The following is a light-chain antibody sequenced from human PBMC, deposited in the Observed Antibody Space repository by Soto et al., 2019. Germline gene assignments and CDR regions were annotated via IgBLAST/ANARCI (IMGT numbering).Light chain of an antibody. CDR2: EVS. J-gene: IGLJ1*01. Sequence: QSVLTQPASVSGSPGQSITISCSGTSSDVGSYDHVAWYQQFPGKTPKLMIYEVSNRPSGVSSRFSGSKSGNTASLTISGLQAEDEAHYYCTSYTTSSTYVFGTGTKVTVL. CDR3: TSYTTSSTYV. CDR1: SSDVGSYDH. V-gene: IGLV2-14*01.